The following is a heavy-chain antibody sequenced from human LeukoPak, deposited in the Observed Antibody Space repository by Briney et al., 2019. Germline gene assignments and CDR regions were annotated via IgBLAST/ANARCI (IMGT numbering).Heavy chain of an antibody. D-gene: IGHD4-11*01. CDR3: AADLLYSNSTSPFDY. CDR1: GFTFTNSA. Sequence: ASVKVSCKASGFTFTNSAMQRVRQARGQRLEWIGWIVVGSGNTNYAQKFLERVAITRDMSTTTAYMELSSLRSEDTAVYYCAADLLYSNSTSPFDYWGQGTLVTVSS. J-gene: IGHJ4*02. V-gene: IGHV1-58*02. CDR2: IVVGSGNT.